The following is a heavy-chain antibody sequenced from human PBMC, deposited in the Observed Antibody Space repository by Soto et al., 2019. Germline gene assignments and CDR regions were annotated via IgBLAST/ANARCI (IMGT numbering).Heavy chain of an antibody. CDR1: GFIFTSYS. V-gene: IGHV3-48*02. Sequence: EVQLVESGGGLVQPGGSLRLSCAASGFIFTSYSMNWVRQAPGKGLEWLSYIRIDSNHIGYPDSVRGRFTISSDIAKNSLYLQMNSLRDEDTAVYYCARDLSYAFDYWGQGTLVTVSS. J-gene: IGHJ4*02. CDR2: IRIDSNHI. D-gene: IGHD1-26*01. CDR3: ARDLSYAFDY.